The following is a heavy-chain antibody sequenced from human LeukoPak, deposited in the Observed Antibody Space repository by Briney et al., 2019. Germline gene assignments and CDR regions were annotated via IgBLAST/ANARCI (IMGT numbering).Heavy chain of an antibody. V-gene: IGHV3-66*01. J-gene: IGHJ4*02. Sequence: GGSLRLSCAASGFTVSSNYMSWVRQAPGKGLEWVSVIYSGGSTYYADSVKGRFTISRDNSKNTLYLQMNSLRAEDTAVYYCARDLAAHSSGWYIDYWGQGTLVTVSS. CDR2: IYSGGST. CDR3: ARDLAAHSSGWYIDY. CDR1: GFTVSSNY. D-gene: IGHD6-19*01.